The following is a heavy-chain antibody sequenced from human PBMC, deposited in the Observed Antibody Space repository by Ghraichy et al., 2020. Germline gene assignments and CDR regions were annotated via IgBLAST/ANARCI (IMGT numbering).Heavy chain of an antibody. Sequence: SVKVSCKASGGTFSSYAISWVRQAPGQGLEWMGGIIPIFGTANYAQKFQGRVTITTDESTSTAYMELSSLRSEVTAVYYCARQLCRLPEYYDSSGYYPENYYYYYGMDVWGQGTTVTVSS. J-gene: IGHJ6*02. CDR1: GGTFSSYA. CDR3: ARQLCRLPEYYDSSGYYPENYYYYYGMDV. CDR2: IIPIFGTA. D-gene: IGHD3-22*01. V-gene: IGHV1-69*05.